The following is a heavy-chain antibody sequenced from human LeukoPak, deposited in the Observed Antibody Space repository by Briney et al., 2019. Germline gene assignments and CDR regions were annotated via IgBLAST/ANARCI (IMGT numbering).Heavy chain of an antibody. CDR3: ARPRLLYCSGGSCYGVDAFDI. CDR2: ISAYNGNT. J-gene: IGHJ3*02. V-gene: IGHV1-18*01. CDR1: GYTFTSYG. D-gene: IGHD2-15*01. Sequence: GASVKVSCKASGYTFTSYGISWVRQAPGQGLEWMGWISAYNGNTNYAQKLQGRVTMTTDTSTSTAYMELRSLRSDDTAVYYCARPRLLYCSGGSCYGVDAFDIWGQGTMVTVSS.